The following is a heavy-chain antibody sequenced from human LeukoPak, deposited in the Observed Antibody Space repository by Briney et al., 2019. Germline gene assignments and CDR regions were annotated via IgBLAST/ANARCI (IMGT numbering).Heavy chain of an antibody. D-gene: IGHD4-17*01. Sequence: GGSLRLSCAGSGFTFSSYGMHWVRQAPGKGLEWVAVISYDGSNKYYADSVKGRFTISRDNSKNTLYLQMNSLRAEDTAVYYCAKDFDYGDYAYWGQGTLVTVSS. CDR3: AKDFDYGDYAY. CDR2: ISYDGSNK. J-gene: IGHJ4*02. V-gene: IGHV3-30*18. CDR1: GFTFSSYG.